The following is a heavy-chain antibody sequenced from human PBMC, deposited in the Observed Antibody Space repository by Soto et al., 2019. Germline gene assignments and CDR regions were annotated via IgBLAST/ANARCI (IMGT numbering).Heavy chain of an antibody. V-gene: IGHV3-23*01. J-gene: IGHJ6*04. D-gene: IGHD6-13*01. CDR2: ISITGSST. CDR3: SKDMDPSSSWYPNYSYYGMDV. CDR1: VFTFSIYG. Sequence: GGSLRISCAASVFTFSIYGVSLVRQAPGKGLALVSCISITGSSTYYADSVNGRFTISIDNSKNTLYLQMNSLRAEDTAAYQCSKDMDPSSSWYPNYSYYGMDVWRKGNTVTVS.